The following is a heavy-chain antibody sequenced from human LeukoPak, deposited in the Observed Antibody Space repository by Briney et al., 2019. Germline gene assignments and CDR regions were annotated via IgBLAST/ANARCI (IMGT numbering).Heavy chain of an antibody. CDR3: AAGTAADY. Sequence: PGGSLRLSCAASGFTFSSYGMHWVRQAPGEGLEYVSAINSNGGSTYYANSVKGRFTISRDNAQNALFLQMNSLRVEDTAVYYCAAGTAADYWGQGTLVTVSS. J-gene: IGHJ4*02. CDR1: GFTFSSYG. D-gene: IGHD6-13*01. V-gene: IGHV3-64*01. CDR2: INSNGGST.